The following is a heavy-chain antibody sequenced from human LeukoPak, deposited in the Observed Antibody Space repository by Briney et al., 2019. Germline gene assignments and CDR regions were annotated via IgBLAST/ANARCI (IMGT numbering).Heavy chain of an antibody. Sequence: SETLSLTCTVSGGSINSYYWSWIRQPAGEGPEWIGRIYSSGSTNYNPSLKSRVSMSVDTSKNQFSLKLTSVTAADTALYYCARGGKATVVTMWGQGILVTVSS. CDR1: GGSINSYY. CDR3: ARGGKATVVTM. D-gene: IGHD4-23*01. CDR2: IYSSGST. J-gene: IGHJ4*02. V-gene: IGHV4-4*07.